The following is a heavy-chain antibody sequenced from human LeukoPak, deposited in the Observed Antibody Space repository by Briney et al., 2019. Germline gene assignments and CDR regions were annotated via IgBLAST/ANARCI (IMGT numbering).Heavy chain of an antibody. D-gene: IGHD1-26*01. CDR2: ISGGGGST. CDR3: ARDPLSGSYYLMYYYYYMDV. Sequence: TGGSLRLSRVASGFTYSRYAMSWVRQAPGKGLEWVSVISGGGGSTYYADSVKGRFTIARDNAKNSLYLQMNSLRAEDTAVYYCARDPLSGSYYLMYYYYYMDVWGKGTTVTVSS. J-gene: IGHJ6*03. V-gene: IGHV3-23*01. CDR1: GFTYSRYA.